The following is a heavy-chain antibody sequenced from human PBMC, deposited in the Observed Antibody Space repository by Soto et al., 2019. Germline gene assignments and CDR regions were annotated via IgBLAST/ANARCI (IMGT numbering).Heavy chain of an antibody. CDR3: AKDPVVGPGIAFDI. CDR1: GFTFSSYA. CDR2: ISGSGSST. Sequence: EGQLLESGGGLVQPGGSLRLSCAASGFTFSSYAMSWVRQAPGKGLEWVSAISGSGSSTYYADSVKGRFTISRDNSKNTLDLQMNSLRADDTAVYYCAKDPVVGPGIAFDIWGQGTIVTVSS. V-gene: IGHV3-23*01. J-gene: IGHJ3*02. D-gene: IGHD3-22*01.